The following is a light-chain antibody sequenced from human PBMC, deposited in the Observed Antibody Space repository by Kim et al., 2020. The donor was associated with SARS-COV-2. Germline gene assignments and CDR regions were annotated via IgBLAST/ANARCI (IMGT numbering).Light chain of an antibody. J-gene: IGLJ2*01. CDR3: QVWDISTVV. Sequence: SYELTQPPSVSVAPGKTARITCGGNNIGSKSVHWYQQKPGQAPVLVIYHDSDRPSGIPERFSGSNSGNTATLTISRVEAGDEADYYCQVWDISTVVFGGG. V-gene: IGLV3-21*04. CDR2: HDS. CDR1: NIGSKS.